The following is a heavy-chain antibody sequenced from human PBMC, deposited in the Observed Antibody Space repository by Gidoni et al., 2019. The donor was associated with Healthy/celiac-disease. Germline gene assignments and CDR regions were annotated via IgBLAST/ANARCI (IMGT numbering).Heavy chain of an antibody. CDR3: ARVSYYYDSSGGYYFDY. V-gene: IGHV3-21*01. Sequence: EVQLVESGGGLVKPGGSMRLSCAASGFPFRSYSMNWVRQAPGKGLEWVSSISSSSSYIYYADSVKGRFTISRDNAKNSLYLQMNSLRAEDTAVYYCARVSYYYDSSGGYYFDYWGQGTLVTVSS. CDR1: GFPFRSYS. J-gene: IGHJ4*02. D-gene: IGHD3-22*01. CDR2: ISSSSSYI.